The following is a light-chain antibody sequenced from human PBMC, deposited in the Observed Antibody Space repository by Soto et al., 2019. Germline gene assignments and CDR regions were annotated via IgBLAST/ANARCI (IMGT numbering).Light chain of an antibody. CDR1: SYNL. Sequence: QSALTQPASVSGSPGQSITISCCSYNLVSWYQHHPGKVPKLMIYEGSNRPSGVSDRFFGSKSGNTASLTISGLQAEDEADYYCSSYAGAVVFGGGPKLTVL. CDR3: SSYAGAVV. V-gene: IGLV2-23*01. J-gene: IGLJ2*01. CDR2: EGS.